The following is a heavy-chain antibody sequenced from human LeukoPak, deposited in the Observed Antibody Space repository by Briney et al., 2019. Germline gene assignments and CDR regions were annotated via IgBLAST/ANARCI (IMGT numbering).Heavy chain of an antibody. Sequence: GGSLRLSCAVSGFTFSDYVMSWVRQPPGKGLEWVSGITGTGGSTYYADSVKGRFTVSRDTSKNTLYLQMNSLRAEDTAIYYCAKDHGTAVAGFYYWGQGTLVTVSS. CDR3: AKDHGTAVAGFYY. J-gene: IGHJ4*02. V-gene: IGHV3-23*01. D-gene: IGHD6-19*01. CDR1: GFTFSDYV. CDR2: ITGTGGST.